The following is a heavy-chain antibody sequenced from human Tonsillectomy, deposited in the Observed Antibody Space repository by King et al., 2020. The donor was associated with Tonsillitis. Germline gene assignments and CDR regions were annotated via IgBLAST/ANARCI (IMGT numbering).Heavy chain of an antibody. CDR1: GFTFDNYA. Sequence: VQLVESGGGLVQPGRSLRLSCAASGFTFDNYAMHWVRQVPGKGLEWVSGISWNSGNLGYADSVKGRFTISRDNAKNSLYLQMNSLRAEDTALYYCAKVDSSSWNSPLGGMDVWGQGTTVTVSS. V-gene: IGHV3-9*01. CDR3: AKVDSSSWNSPLGGMDV. J-gene: IGHJ6*02. D-gene: IGHD6-13*01. CDR2: ISWNSGNL.